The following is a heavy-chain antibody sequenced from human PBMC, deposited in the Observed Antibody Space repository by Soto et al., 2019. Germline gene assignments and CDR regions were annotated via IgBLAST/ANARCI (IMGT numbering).Heavy chain of an antibody. J-gene: IGHJ4*02. CDR2: INHSGST. D-gene: IGHD3-10*01. CDR3: ARGSHFAITLVRGLREPPLDY. V-gene: IGHV4-34*01. Sequence: PSETLSLTCAVYGGSFSGYYWSWIRQPPGKGLEWIGEINHSGSTNYNPSLKSRVTISVDTSKNQFSLKLSSVTAADTAVYYCARGSHFAITLVRGLREPPLDYRGQATLVTVSS. CDR1: GGSFSGYY.